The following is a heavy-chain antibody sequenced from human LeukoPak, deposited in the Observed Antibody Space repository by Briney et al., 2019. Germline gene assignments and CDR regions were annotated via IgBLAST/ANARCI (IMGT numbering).Heavy chain of an antibody. CDR1: GYSFTSYW. V-gene: IGHV5-51*01. J-gene: IGHJ6*03. Sequence: GESLKISCKGSGYSFTSYWIGCVRQMPGKGLQWMGIIYPGDSDTRYSPAFQGQVSISADKSISTAYLQWSSLKASDTAMYYCARRRTNSGGDYMDVWGKGTTVTVSS. CDR2: IYPGDSDT. D-gene: IGHD6-25*01. CDR3: ARRRTNSGGDYMDV.